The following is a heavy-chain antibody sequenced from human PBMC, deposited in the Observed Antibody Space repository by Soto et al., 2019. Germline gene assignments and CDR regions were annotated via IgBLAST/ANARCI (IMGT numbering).Heavy chain of an antibody. V-gene: IGHV3-15*07. Sequence: SVSNAWMNWVRQAPGKGLEWVGRIKRKTDGGTTDYAAPVKGRFTISRDDSKNTLYLQMNSLKTEDTAVYDCSARGMATRFDYWGQGTLVTVSS. D-gene: IGHD5-12*01. CDR1: SVSNAW. J-gene: IGHJ4*02. CDR2: IKRKTDGGTT. CDR3: SARGMATRFDY.